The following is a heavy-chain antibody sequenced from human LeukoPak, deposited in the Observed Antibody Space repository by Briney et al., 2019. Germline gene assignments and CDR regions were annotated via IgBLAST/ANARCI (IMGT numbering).Heavy chain of an antibody. V-gene: IGHV4-34*01. Sequence: SETLSLTCAVYGGSFSGYYWSWIRQPPGKGLEWIGEINHSGSTNYNPSLKSRVTISVDTSKNQFSLKLSSVTAADTAVYYCARGYDVLRLLEWFGPGVRFDPWGQGTLVTVSS. J-gene: IGHJ5*02. CDR3: ARGYDVLRLLEWFGPGVRFDP. CDR2: INHSGST. CDR1: GGSFSGYY. D-gene: IGHD3-3*01.